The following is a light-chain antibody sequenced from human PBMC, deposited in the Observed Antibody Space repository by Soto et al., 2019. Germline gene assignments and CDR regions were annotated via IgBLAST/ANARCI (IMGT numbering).Light chain of an antibody. CDR3: QQAYINPRT. CDR1: QSISIY. V-gene: IGKV1-39*01. CDR2: AAS. J-gene: IGKJ1*01. Sequence: DIQMTQSPSSLSASIGDRVTITCRASQSISIYLNWYQQKPGKAPKVLIYAASTLQSGVPSRFSGSGSGTDFTLTISNLQPEDFASYYCQQAYINPRTFGPGTKV.